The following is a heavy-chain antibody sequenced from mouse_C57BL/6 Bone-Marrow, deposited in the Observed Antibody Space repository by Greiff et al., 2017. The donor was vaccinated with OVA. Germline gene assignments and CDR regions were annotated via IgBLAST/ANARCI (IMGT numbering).Heavy chain of an antibody. V-gene: IGHV14-4*01. Sequence: EVQLQQSGAELVRPGASVKLSCTASGFNIKDDYMHWVKQRPEQGLEWIGWIDPANGDTEYASKFQGKATITADTSSNTAYLQLSSLTSEDTAVYYGTSYGNFDYWGQGTTLTVSA. CDR3: TSYGNFDY. J-gene: IGHJ2*01. D-gene: IGHD2-1*01. CDR1: GFNIKDDY. CDR2: IDPANGDT.